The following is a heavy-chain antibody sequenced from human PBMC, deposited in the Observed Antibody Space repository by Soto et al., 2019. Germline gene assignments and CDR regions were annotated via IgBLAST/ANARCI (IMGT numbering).Heavy chain of an antibody. D-gene: IGHD5-18*01. CDR1: GGTFSSYA. CDR3: ARGEGYSYGGPVGYFDY. J-gene: IGHJ4*02. CDR2: IIPIFGTA. Sequence: QVQLVQSGAEVKKPGSSVKVSCKASGGTFSSYAISWVRQAPGQGPEWMGGIIPIFGTANYAQKIQGRVTITADESTSTAYMELSSLGSEDTAVYYCARGEGYSYGGPVGYFDYWGQGTLVTVSS. V-gene: IGHV1-69*01.